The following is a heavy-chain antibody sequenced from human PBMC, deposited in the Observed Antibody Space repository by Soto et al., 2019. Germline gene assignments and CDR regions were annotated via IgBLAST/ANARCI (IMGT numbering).Heavy chain of an antibody. CDR1: GFTFSSYG. V-gene: IGHV3-33*01. Sequence: GGSLRLSCAASGFTFSSYGMHWVRQAPGKGLEWVAVIWYDGSNKYYADSVKGRFTISRDNSKNTLYLQMNSLRAEDTAVYYCARDKYYYDSSGGVDVWGQGTTVTVYS. CDR2: IWYDGSNK. D-gene: IGHD3-22*01. J-gene: IGHJ6*02. CDR3: ARDKYYYDSSGGVDV.